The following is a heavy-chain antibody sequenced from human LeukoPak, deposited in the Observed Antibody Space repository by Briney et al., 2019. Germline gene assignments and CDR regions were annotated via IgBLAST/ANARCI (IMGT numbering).Heavy chain of an antibody. CDR3: ARAFPHCSSTSCSIWGYFDY. CDR1: GYTFTSYG. Sequence: ASVKVSCKASGYTFTSYGISWVRQAPGQGLEWMGWISAYNGNTNYAQKLQGRVTMTTDTSTSTAYMELRSLRSDDTAVYYCARAFPHCSSTSCSIWGYFDYWGQGTLVTVSS. V-gene: IGHV1-18*01. D-gene: IGHD2-2*01. J-gene: IGHJ4*02. CDR2: ISAYNGNT.